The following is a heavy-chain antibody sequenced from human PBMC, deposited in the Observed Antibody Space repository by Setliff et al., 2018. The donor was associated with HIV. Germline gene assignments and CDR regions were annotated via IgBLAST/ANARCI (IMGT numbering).Heavy chain of an antibody. V-gene: IGHV4-34*01. CDR2: INHSGST. CDR3: ARDHPHGGWFSTSWDYYYMDV. J-gene: IGHJ6*03. D-gene: IGHD3-10*01. CDR1: GRSFSGYY. Sequence: SETLSLTCAVYGRSFSGYYWNWIRQSPGKGLEWIGEINHSGSTNYNPSLKSRFTMALDTSRNEVSLKVSSGTAADAAVYYCARDHPHGGWFSTSWDYYYMDVWGKGTTVTVS.